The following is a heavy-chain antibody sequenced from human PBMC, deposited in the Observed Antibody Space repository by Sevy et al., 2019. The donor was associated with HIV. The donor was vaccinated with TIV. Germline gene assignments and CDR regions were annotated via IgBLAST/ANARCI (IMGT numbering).Heavy chain of an antibody. CDR1: GFTFSSYW. J-gene: IGHJ3*02. V-gene: IGHV3-7*01. Sequence: GGSLRLSCAASGFTFSSYWMSWVRQAPGKGLEWVANIKQDGSEKYYVDSVKGRFSISGDNAKNSLYLQMNSLRVEDTAMYYCARQSGVLDVDTAMPDAFDIWGQGTMVTVSS. CDR2: IKQDGSEK. CDR3: ARQSGVLDVDTAMPDAFDI. D-gene: IGHD5-18*01.